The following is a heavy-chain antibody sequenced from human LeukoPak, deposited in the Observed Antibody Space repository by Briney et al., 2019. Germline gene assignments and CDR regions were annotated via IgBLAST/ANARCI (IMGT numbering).Heavy chain of an antibody. Sequence: SETLSLTCTVSGGSISSGGYYWSWIRQHPGKGLEWIGYIYYSGSTYSNPSLKSRVTISVDTSKNQFSLNLSSATAADTAVYYCARYCSSTNCYKGGFDLWGQGTLVTVSS. CDR3: ARYCSSTNCYKGGFDL. CDR2: IYYSGST. V-gene: IGHV4-31*03. D-gene: IGHD2-2*02. J-gene: IGHJ5*02. CDR1: GGSISSGGYY.